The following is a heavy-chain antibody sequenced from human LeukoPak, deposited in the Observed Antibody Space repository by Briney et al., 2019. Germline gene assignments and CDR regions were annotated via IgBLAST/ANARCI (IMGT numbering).Heavy chain of an antibody. J-gene: IGHJ4*02. V-gene: IGHV3-23*01. CDR2: ISRDGGDT. CDR1: GFTFNNYG. CDR3: ATKTAFDY. Sequence: PGGSLRLSCAASGFTFNNYGMSWVRQAPGRGLEWVSAISRDGGDTFYADSVKGRFTISRDNSKNTVYLQMNSLRAEDTAVYFCATKTAFDYWGQGTLVTVSS. D-gene: IGHD5-18*01.